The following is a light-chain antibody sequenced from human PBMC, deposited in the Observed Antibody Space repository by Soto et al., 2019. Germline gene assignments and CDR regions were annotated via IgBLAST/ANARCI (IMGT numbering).Light chain of an antibody. CDR1: QSVSSSY. CDR3: QHYGSSPT. V-gene: IGKV3-20*01. J-gene: IGKJ2*01. Sequence: EIVLTQFPGTLSLSPGERATLSCRASQSVSSSYLAWFQQKPGQAPRLLIYGASSRATGIPDRFSGRGSGTDFTLTSSRLEPEDFAEYYCQHYGSSPTFGQGAKLEIK. CDR2: GAS.